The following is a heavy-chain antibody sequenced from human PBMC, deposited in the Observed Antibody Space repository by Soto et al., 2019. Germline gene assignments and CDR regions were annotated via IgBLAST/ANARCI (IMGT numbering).Heavy chain of an antibody. CDR3: VGGQYYFDY. CDR1: GFPFTSSG. CDR2: ISYDGSDK. V-gene: IGHV3-30*03. Sequence: QVQLVESGGGVVQPGRSLRLSCAGSGFPFTSSGMHWVREGQDKGLEWVAVISYDGSDKYYADSVKGRFTISRDNSNNMLYLQINSLRPADTALYYCVGGQYYFDYRGQGTLVIVSS. J-gene: IGHJ4*02. D-gene: IGHD3-10*01.